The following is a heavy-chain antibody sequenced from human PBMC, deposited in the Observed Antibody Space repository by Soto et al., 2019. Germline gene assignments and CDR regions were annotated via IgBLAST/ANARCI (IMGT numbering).Heavy chain of an antibody. CDR3: ARQSASDSHPYYYYGRDV. CDR2: IYPGDSDT. J-gene: IGHJ6*02. CDR1: GYSFTSYW. Sequence: GESLKISCKGSGYSFTSYWIGWVRQMPGKGLEWMGIIYPGDSDTRYSPSFQGQVTISADKSISTAYLQWRSLKASDTAMSYSARQSASDSHPYYYYGRDVWGQGTTVTVAS. D-gene: IGHD5-12*01. V-gene: IGHV5-51*01.